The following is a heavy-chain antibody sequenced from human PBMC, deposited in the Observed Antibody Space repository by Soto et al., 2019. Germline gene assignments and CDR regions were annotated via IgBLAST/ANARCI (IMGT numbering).Heavy chain of an antibody. D-gene: IGHD3-3*01. Sequence: QLQLQESGPGLVKPSETLSLTCTVSGGSISSSSYYWGWIRQPPGKGLEWIGSIYYSGSTYYNPSLKSRVTISVDTSKNQFSLKLSSVTAADMAVYYCASHHSTIFGVVEYWFDPWGQGTLVTVSS. V-gene: IGHV4-39*01. CDR1: GGSISSSSYY. CDR3: ASHHSTIFGVVEYWFDP. CDR2: IYYSGST. J-gene: IGHJ5*02.